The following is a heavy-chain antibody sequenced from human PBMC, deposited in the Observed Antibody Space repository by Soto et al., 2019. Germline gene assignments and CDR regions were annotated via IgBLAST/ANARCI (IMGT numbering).Heavy chain of an antibody. J-gene: IGHJ4*02. D-gene: IGHD5-12*01. CDR2: IYTGGTT. Sequence: EVQLVESGGGLIQPGGSLRLSCVVSGFTVSSSNYMSWVRQAPGKGLEWVSVIYTGGTTYYADSVKGRFTISRDNSKNTLYLQMNSLGAEDTAVYYCHGYGYWGQGTLVTVSS. V-gene: IGHV3-53*01. CDR1: GFTVSSSNY. CDR3: HGYGY.